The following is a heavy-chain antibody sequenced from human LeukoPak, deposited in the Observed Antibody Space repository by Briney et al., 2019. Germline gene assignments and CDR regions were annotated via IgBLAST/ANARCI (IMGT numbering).Heavy chain of an antibody. Sequence: PSETLSLTCTVSGGSISSYYWSWIRQPPGKGLEWIGYIYYSGSTNYNPSLKSRVTISVDTSKNQFSLKLSSVTAADTAVYYCARVSMGALANNYYGMDVWGQGTTVTVSS. D-gene: IGHD1-26*01. CDR1: GGSISSYY. V-gene: IGHV4-59*01. CDR2: IYYSGST. J-gene: IGHJ6*02. CDR3: ARVSMGALANNYYGMDV.